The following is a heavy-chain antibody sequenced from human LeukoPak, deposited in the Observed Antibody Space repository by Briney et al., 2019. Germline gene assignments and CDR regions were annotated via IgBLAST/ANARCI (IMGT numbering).Heavy chain of an antibody. D-gene: IGHD2-15*01. J-gene: IGHJ5*02. CDR1: GFTFRSYW. V-gene: IGHV3-7*01. CDR3: ARWARYCSSGSCYSWFDP. Sequence: GGSLRLSCAASGFTFRSYWMSWVRQAPGKGLEWVANMKLDGSEEYYVDSVKGRFTISSDNAKNSLYLQMNSLRVNDTAVYYCARWARYCSSGSCYSWFDPWGQGTLVTVSS. CDR2: MKLDGSEE.